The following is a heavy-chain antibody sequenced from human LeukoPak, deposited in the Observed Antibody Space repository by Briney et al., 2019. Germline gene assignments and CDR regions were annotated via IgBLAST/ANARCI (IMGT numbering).Heavy chain of an antibody. D-gene: IGHD6-19*01. Sequence: PGGSLRLSCAASGFTFTTYWMGWVRQAPGKGPEWVANINQVGSSKYFVDSVKGRFIISRDNAKNSLYLQMNSLRAEDTAVYYCAREVWPGYSSGWYYFDYWGQGTLVTVSS. J-gene: IGHJ4*02. CDR1: GFTFTTYW. V-gene: IGHV3-7*01. CDR3: AREVWPGYSSGWYYFDY. CDR2: INQVGSSK.